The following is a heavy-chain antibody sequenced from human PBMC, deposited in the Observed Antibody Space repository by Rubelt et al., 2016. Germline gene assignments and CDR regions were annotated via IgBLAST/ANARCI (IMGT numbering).Heavy chain of an antibody. CDR1: GGSFSGYY. V-gene: IGHV3-69-1*01. CDR2: ITSTSTI. CDR3: ATPFYDSSAYLPLGY. J-gene: IGHJ4*02. D-gene: IGHD3-22*01. Sequence: VQLQQWGAGLLKPSETLSLTCAVYGGSFSGYYWSWIRQPPGKGLEWVSHITSTSTIYYADSVKGRFTISRDNAQNSLYLQMNSLRAEDTAVYYCATPFYDSSAYLPLGYWGQGTLVTVSS.